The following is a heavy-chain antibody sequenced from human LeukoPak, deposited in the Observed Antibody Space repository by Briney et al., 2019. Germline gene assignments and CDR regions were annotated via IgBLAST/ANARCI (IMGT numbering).Heavy chain of an antibody. V-gene: IGHV3-66*01. CDR2: IYSGGST. J-gene: IGHJ6*02. D-gene: IGHD2-15*01. CDR1: GFTVSSNY. Sequence: GGSLRLSCAASGFTVSSNYMSWVRQAPGKGLEWVSVIYSGGSTYFADSVKGRFTISRDNSKNTLYLQMNSLRAEDTAVYYCARDCSGGSCYSNYYYGMDVWGQGTTVTVSS. CDR3: ARDCSGGSCYSNYYYGMDV.